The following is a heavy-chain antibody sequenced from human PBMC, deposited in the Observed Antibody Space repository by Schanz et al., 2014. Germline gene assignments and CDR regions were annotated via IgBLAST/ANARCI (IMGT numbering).Heavy chain of an antibody. CDR1: GFTFSNYN. Sequence: EVQLVESGGGLVQPGGSLRLSCEASGFTFSNYNMNWVRQAPGKGLEWLGRVRNRRNSDIIEYAASVEGRFTISRDESKNSVYLQMNSLQTDDTAVYYCFSMHYGNSVYWGQGTLVTVSS. CDR2: VRNRRNSDII. CDR3: FSMHYGNSVY. J-gene: IGHJ4*02. D-gene: IGHD1-7*01. V-gene: IGHV3-72*01.